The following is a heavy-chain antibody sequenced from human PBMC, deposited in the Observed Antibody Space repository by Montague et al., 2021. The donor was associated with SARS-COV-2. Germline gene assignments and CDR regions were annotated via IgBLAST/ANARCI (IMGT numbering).Heavy chain of an antibody. CDR1: GFTFSRYG. V-gene: IGHV3-30*18. CDR2: ISYDGSKK. D-gene: IGHD5-24*01. Sequence: SLRLSCAASGFTFSRYGMHWVRQAPGKGLEWVADISYDGSKKYYGDSVKGRFTISRDNSKNTLDLQMNSLRPEDTAVYYCAKGEAKRWLQSAFDYWGQGTLVTVSS. CDR3: AKGEAKRWLQSAFDY. J-gene: IGHJ4*02.